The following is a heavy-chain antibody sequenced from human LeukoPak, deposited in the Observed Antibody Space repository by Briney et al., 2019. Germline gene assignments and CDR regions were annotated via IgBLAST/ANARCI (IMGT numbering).Heavy chain of an antibody. CDR2: ISYDGSNK. CDR3: ARGLYYYDPDFDY. CDR1: GFTFSSYA. Sequence: GGSLRLSCAASGFTFSSYAMHWVRQAPGKGLEWVAVISYDGSNKYYADSVKGRFTISRDNSKNTLYLQMNSLRAEDTAVYYCARGLYYYDPDFDYWGQGTLVTVSS. D-gene: IGHD3-22*01. V-gene: IGHV3-30*04. J-gene: IGHJ4*02.